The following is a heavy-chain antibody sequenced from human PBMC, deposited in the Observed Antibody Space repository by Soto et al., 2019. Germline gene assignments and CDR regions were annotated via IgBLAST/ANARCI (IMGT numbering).Heavy chain of an antibody. CDR3: ARCELEEFGYYGSGSYYNACDY. J-gene: IGHJ4*02. Sequence: EVQLVESGGGLVKPGGSLRLSCAASGFTFSSYSMNWVRQAPGKGLEWVSSISSSSSYIYYADSVKGRFTISRDNAKNSLYLQMNSLRAEDTAVYYCARCELEEFGYYGSGSYYNACDYWGQGTLVTVSS. CDR2: ISSSSSYI. D-gene: IGHD3-10*01. V-gene: IGHV3-21*01. CDR1: GFTFSSYS.